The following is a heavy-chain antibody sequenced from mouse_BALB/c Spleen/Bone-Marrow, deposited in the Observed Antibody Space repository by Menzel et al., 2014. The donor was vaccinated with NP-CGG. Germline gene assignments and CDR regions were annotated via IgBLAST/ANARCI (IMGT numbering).Heavy chain of an antibody. CDR3: ARAYYVNYDAMDY. Sequence: QVQLKESGAELMKPGASMKISYKATGYTFSSYWIEWVKQRPGHGLEWIGEILPGSGSTNYNERFKGKATFTADTSSNTAYMQLSSLTSEDSAVYYCARAYYVNYDAMDYWGQGTSVTVSS. V-gene: IGHV1-9*01. D-gene: IGHD2-10*01. CDR1: GYTFSSYW. CDR2: ILPGSGST. J-gene: IGHJ4*01.